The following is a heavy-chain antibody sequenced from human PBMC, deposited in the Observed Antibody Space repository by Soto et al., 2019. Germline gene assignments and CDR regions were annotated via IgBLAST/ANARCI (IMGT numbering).Heavy chain of an antibody. CDR2: ISGSGDRT. Sequence: EVQLLESGGGLVQPGGSLRLSCAASGFTFRSYALNRVRQAPGKGLEWVSGISGSGDRTYYADYVKGRFTVSRDNSNNTLHLQMNGLRAEDTAVYYCAKSENIWGGYLDYWGQGTLVTVS. D-gene: IGHD3-16*01. V-gene: IGHV3-23*01. J-gene: IGHJ4*02. CDR1: GFTFRSYA. CDR3: AKSENIWGGYLDY.